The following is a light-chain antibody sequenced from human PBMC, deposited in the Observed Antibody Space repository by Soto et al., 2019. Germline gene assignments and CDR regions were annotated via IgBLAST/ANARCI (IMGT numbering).Light chain of an antibody. V-gene: IGLV1-40*01. CDR2: GNS. CDR3: QSYDSSLSGSNWV. J-gene: IGLJ3*02. Sequence: QSVLTQPPSVSGAQGQRVTISCTGSSSNIGAGYDVHWYQQLPGTAPKLLIYGNSNRPSGVPDRFSGSKSGTSASLAITGLQAEDEDDYYCQSYDSSLSGSNWVFGGGTKVTVL. CDR1: SSNIGAGYD.